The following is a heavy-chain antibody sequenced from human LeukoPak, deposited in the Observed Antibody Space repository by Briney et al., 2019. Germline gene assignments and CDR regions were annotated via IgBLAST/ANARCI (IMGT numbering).Heavy chain of an antibody. CDR1: GGSISSYY. CDR3: ARGQQLVQGGFDY. J-gene: IGHJ4*02. Sequence: SETLSLTCTVSGGSISSYYWSWIRQPPGKGLEWIGYIYYSGSTNYNPSLKSRVTISVDTSKNQFSLKLSSVTAADTAVYYCARGQQLVQGGFDYWGQGTLVTVS. CDR2: IYYSGST. D-gene: IGHD6-13*01. V-gene: IGHV4-59*01.